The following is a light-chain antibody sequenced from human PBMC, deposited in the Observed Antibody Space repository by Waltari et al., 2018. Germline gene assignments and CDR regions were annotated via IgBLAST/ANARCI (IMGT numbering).Light chain of an antibody. J-gene: IGKJ2*01. CDR3: QQYNTYSS. CDR2: KAS. V-gene: IGKV1-5*03. CDR1: QSISNW. Sequence: DIQMTQSPSTLSASVGDRVTITCRASQSISNWLAWYQQKPGKAPNLLIYKASILKSGVPSRFSGSGSGTQFPLTINGLQPGDFATYYCQQYNTYSSFGQGTKLEIK.